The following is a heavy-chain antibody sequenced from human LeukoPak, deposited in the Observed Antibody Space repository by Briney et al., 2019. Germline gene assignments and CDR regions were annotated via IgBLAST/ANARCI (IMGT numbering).Heavy chain of an antibody. J-gene: IGHJ4*02. CDR1: GYTFTSYY. V-gene: IGHV1-46*01. Sequence: ASVKVSCKACGYTFTSYYMHWVRQAPGQGLEWMRIINPSGGSTSYAQKFQGSVTMTRDTSTSTVYMELSSPRSEGTAVYYCAGIFGSYYSDRSGYRMGDYWGQGTLVTVSS. D-gene: IGHD3-22*01. CDR2: INPSGGST. CDR3: AGIFGSYYSDRSGYRMGDY.